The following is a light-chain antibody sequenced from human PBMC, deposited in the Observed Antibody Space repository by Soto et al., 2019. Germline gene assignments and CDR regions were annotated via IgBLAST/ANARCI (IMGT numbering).Light chain of an antibody. CDR1: SSDVGGYNF. V-gene: IGLV2-11*01. CDR2: DVT. Sequence: QSALTQPRSVSGSPGQSVTISCTGTSSDVGGYNFVSWYQQYPGKVPKLMIYDVTKRPSGVPDRFSGSKSGNTASLTISGLQAEDEADYYCCSYAGSYTYVFGTGTKVTVL. CDR3: CSYAGSYTYV. J-gene: IGLJ1*01.